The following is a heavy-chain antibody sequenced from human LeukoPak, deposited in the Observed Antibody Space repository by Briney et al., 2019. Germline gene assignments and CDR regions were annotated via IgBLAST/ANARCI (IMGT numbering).Heavy chain of an antibody. Sequence: GGSLRLSCMTSGFTFSAYAMTWVRQAPGQGLEWISSIDGSGDKTYYGDSVKGRFTISRDNSKNTLYLQMNSLRTEDTAVYYCARDYYESSGYPPEPYDNWGQGTLVTVSS. V-gene: IGHV3-23*01. J-gene: IGHJ4*02. D-gene: IGHD3-22*01. CDR1: GFTFSAYA. CDR2: IDGSGDKT. CDR3: ARDYYESSGYPPEPYDN.